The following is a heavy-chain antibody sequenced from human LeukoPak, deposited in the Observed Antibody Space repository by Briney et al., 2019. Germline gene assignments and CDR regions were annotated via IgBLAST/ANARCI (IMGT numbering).Heavy chain of an antibody. D-gene: IGHD5-18*01. Sequence: GASVKVSCKASGYTFTSYYMHWVRQAPGQGLEWMGIINPSGGSTSYAQKFQGRVTMTRDTFTSTVYMELSSLRSEDTAVYYCARSAIRLWFLDYWGQGTLVTVSS. V-gene: IGHV1-46*03. CDR2: INPSGGST. CDR3: ARSAIRLWFLDY. J-gene: IGHJ4*02. CDR1: GYTFTSYY.